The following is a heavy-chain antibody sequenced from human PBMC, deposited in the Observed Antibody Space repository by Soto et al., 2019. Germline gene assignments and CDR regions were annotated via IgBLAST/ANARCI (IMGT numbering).Heavy chain of an antibody. CDR1: GGTFSSYA. J-gene: IGHJ6*02. CDR3: ARGEGYSYEDYYYGMDV. Sequence: GASVKVSCKASGGTFSSYAISWLRQAPGQGLEWMGGIIPIFGTANYAQKFQDRFTLTADESTSTAYMELSSLRSEDTVVYYCARGEGYSYEDYYYGMDVWGQGTMVTVSS. V-gene: IGHV1-69*13. D-gene: IGHD5-18*01. CDR2: IIPIFGTA.